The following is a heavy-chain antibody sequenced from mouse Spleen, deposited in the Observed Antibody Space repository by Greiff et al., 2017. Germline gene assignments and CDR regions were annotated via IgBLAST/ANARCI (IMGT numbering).Heavy chain of an antibody. D-gene: IGHD1-2*01. Sequence: VKLMESGPGLVAPSQSLSITCTVSGFSLTSYDISWIRQPPGKGLEWLGVIWTGGGTNYNSAFMSRLSISKDNSKSQVFLKMNSLQTDDTAIYYCVRGTTTALDYWGQGTTLTVSS. J-gene: IGHJ2*01. V-gene: IGHV2-9-2*01. CDR1: GFSLTSYD. CDR2: IWTGGGT. CDR3: VRGTTTALDY.